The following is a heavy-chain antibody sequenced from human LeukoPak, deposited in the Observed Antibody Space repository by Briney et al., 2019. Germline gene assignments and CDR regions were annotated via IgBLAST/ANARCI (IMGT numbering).Heavy chain of an antibody. J-gene: IGHJ4*02. Sequence: ASVKVSCKASGYTFTNYGISWVRQAPGQGLGWMAWISAYNGNTNYLQKFQGRVTVITDASTSTAYMELRTLRSDDTAVYYCARDRAARPYYFDYWGQGTLVTVSS. V-gene: IGHV1-18*01. CDR3: ARDRAARPYYFDY. CDR2: ISAYNGNT. D-gene: IGHD6-6*01. CDR1: GYTFTNYG.